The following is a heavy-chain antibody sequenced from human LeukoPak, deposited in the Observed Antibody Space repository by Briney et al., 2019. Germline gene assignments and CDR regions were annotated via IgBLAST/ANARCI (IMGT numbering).Heavy chain of an antibody. Sequence: GGSLRLSCAASGFTFSTYAMNWVRQAPGKGLEWVSGIGASDRRTFYADSVKGRFTISRDNSKNTLHLQMNSLRAEDTAVYYCAIPSPTDRGSYIHFDYWGQGALVTVSS. CDR2: IGASDRRT. CDR1: GFTFSTYA. J-gene: IGHJ4*02. D-gene: IGHD1-26*01. CDR3: AIPSPTDRGSYIHFDY. V-gene: IGHV3-23*01.